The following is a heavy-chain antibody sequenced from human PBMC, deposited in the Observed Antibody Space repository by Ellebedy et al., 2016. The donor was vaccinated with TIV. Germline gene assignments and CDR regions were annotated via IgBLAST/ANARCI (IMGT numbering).Heavy chain of an antibody. J-gene: IGHJ4*02. CDR2: ISGGVGNT. V-gene: IGHV3-23*01. D-gene: IGHD2-15*01. Sequence: PGGSLRLSCAASGFTFSNYVMSWVRQAPGKGLEWVSAISGGVGNTYYADSVKGWFTISRDNSKNTLYLQMNSLIAEDTAVDYCAKGCGGSCYWEAYWGQGTLVTVSS. CDR3: AKGCGGSCYWEAY. CDR1: GFTFSNYV.